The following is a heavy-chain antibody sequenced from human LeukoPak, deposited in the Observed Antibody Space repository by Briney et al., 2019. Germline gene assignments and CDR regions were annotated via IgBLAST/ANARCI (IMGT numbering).Heavy chain of an antibody. CDR2: IWHDGSNK. J-gene: IGHJ4*02. CDR1: GFTFNSYG. Sequence: GRSLRLSCAASGFTFNSYGMHWVRQAPGKGLEWVAGIWHDGSNKYYADSVKGRVTISRDNSKKTLYLQMNSLRAEDTAVYYCAKGLPLFYYDSSGPIDYWGQGTLVTVSS. CDR3: AKGLPLFYYDSSGPIDY. D-gene: IGHD3-22*01. V-gene: IGHV3-33*03.